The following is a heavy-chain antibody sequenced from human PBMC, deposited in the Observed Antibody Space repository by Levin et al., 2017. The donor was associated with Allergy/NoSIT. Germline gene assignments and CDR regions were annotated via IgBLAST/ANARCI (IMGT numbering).Heavy chain of an antibody. CDR3: AKSIAARRGFDY. CDR2: LSGGGDRT. J-gene: IGHJ4*02. D-gene: IGHD6-6*01. V-gene: IGHV3-23*01. CDR1: GFSFGTYA. Sequence: PGESLKISCAASGFSFGTYAMTWVRQAPGKGLEWVSALSGGGDRTYYADSVKGRFTIFRDNSKNTLYLQMNSLRAEDTAIYYCAKSIAARRGFDYWGLGTLVTVSS.